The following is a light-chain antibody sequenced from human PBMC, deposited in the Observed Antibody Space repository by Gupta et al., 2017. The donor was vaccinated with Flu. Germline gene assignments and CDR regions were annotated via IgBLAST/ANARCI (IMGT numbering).Light chain of an antibody. CDR1: VLAKKY. CDR3: YSAADNNRGV. CDR2: KDS. Sequence: SYELTQPSSVSVSPGQTARITCSGDVLAKKYARWFQQKPGQAPVLVIYKDSGRPSGIPARFSASSSGTTVTLTISGAQVADEADYYCYSAADNNRGVFGGGTKLTVL. J-gene: IGLJ2*01. V-gene: IGLV3-27*01.